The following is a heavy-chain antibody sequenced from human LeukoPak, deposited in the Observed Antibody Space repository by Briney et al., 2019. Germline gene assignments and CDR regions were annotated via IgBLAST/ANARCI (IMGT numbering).Heavy chain of an antibody. V-gene: IGHV3-23*01. D-gene: IGHD2-2*01. CDR3: AKASCSSSSCYGDY. CDR2: LNCGGGIT. CDR1: GFTFSSYA. Sequence: GGSLRLSCAASGFTFSSYAMSWVRQAPGKGLEGVSPLNCGGGITHYADSVKGRFTISRHNSKNTLFLQMNSLRAEDTAVYYCAKASCSSSSCYGDYCGQGPLIPVTA. J-gene: IGHJ4*02.